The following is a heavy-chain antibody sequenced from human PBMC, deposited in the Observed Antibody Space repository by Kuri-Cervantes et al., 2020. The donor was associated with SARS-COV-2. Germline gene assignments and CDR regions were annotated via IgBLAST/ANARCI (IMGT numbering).Heavy chain of an antibody. CDR1: GFTLSSYW. D-gene: IGHD3-9*01. J-gene: IGHJ4*02. CDR2: INTDGSST. Sequence: GESLKISCAASGFTLSSYWMDWVRQAPGKGLVWVSRINTDGSSTYYADSVKGRFTVSRDNAKNTMHLQMNSLGAEDTAVYYCARHQTYYDILTGYAFDYWGQGTLVTVSS. V-gene: IGHV3-74*01. CDR3: ARHQTYYDILTGYAFDY.